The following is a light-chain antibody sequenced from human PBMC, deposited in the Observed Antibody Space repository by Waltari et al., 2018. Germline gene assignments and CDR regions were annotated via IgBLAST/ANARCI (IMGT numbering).Light chain of an antibody. Sequence: SALTQPTSASGSPGQSVTISCTGTSSDVGGYNYVSWYQQHPGKAPKLMIYEVTNRPSGVPYLFSGSKSGNTASLTVSGLQTEDEADYYCSSYAGGSLVFGGGTKLTVL. J-gene: IGLJ3*02. CDR3: SSYAGGSLV. CDR2: EVT. CDR1: SSDVGGYNY. V-gene: IGLV2-8*01.